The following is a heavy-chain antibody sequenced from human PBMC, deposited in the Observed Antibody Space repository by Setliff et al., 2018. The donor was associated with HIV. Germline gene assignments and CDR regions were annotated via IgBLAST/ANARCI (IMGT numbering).Heavy chain of an antibody. Sequence: SETLSLTCTVSGGSISSDSYYWGWIRQPPGKGLEWIGSIFYSGSTDYNPSLKSRVTISIDTSKRQFSLNLISVTAEDTAVYYCASGGGDSPLLYYFDYWGQGTLVTVSS. CDR2: IFYSGST. D-gene: IGHD2-21*02. CDR3: ASGGGDSPLLYYFDY. CDR1: GGSISSDSYY. V-gene: IGHV4-39*07. J-gene: IGHJ4*02.